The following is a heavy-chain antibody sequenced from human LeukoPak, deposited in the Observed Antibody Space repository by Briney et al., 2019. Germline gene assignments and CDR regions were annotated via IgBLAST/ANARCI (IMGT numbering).Heavy chain of an antibody. CDR2: INHSGST. J-gene: IGHJ4*02. V-gene: IGHV4-34*01. CDR3: ARDFLGADY. Sequence: SETLSLTCAVYGGPFSGYYWSWIRQPPGKGLEWIGEINHSGSTNYNPSLKSRVTISVDTSKNQFSLKLSSVTAADTAVYYCARDFLGADYWGQGTLVTVSS. CDR1: GGPFSGYY. D-gene: IGHD2/OR15-2a*01.